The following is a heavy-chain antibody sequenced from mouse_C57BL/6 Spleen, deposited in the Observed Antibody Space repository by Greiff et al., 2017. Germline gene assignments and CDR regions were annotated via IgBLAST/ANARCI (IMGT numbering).Heavy chain of an antibody. CDR2: IYPGDGDT. CDR1: GYAFSSSW. V-gene: IGHV1-82*01. D-gene: IGHD1-1*01. J-gene: IGHJ2*01. CDR3: ARRGPTVVATSDFDY. Sequence: VQLQQSGPELVKPGASVKISCKASGYAFSSSWMNWVKQRPGKGLEWIGRIYPGDGDTNYNGKFKGKATLTADKSSSKAYMQLSSLTSEDSAVYFCARRGPTVVATSDFDYWGQGTTLTVSS.